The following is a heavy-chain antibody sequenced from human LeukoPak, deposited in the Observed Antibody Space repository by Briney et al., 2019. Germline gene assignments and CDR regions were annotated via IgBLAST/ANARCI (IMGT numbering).Heavy chain of an antibody. J-gene: IGHJ5*02. CDR1: GYTFTSYY. Sequence: SVKVSCKASGYTFTSYYMHWVRQAPGQGLEWMGRIIPVLGVTNYARNFQGRLTIAADKSTSTSYMELSSLGAEDTAVYYCARLAQISMTDTGEGRDPSTHDASWGQGTLVTVSS. D-gene: IGHD7-27*01. CDR2: IIPVLGVT. V-gene: IGHV1-69*02. CDR3: ARLAQISMTDTGEGRDPSTHDAS.